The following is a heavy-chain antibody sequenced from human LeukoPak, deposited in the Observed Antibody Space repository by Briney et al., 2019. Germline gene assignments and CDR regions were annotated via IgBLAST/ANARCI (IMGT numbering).Heavy chain of an antibody. CDR1: GDSFSSHY. CDR2: ISHIGRT. V-gene: IGHV4-59*11. Sequence: SETLSLTCAVSGDSFSSHYWTWIRQSPGTGLEWIGYISHIGRTNYNPSLKSRVTISIDTSKNQFSLKLRSVTAADTAVYYCAREGTGIAAASDYWGQGTLVTVSS. J-gene: IGHJ4*02. D-gene: IGHD6-13*01. CDR3: AREGTGIAAASDY.